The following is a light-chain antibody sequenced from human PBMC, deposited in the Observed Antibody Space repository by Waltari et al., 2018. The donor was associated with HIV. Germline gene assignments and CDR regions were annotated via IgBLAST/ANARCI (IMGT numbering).Light chain of an antibody. J-gene: IGLJ1*01. Sequence: QSALTQPASVSGSPGQSITISCTGTSSDVGDYKYVSWYQQHPGKAPKLMIYEVTYRPSGVSNRFSGSKSGNTASRTISGLQAEDEADYYCSSYTSSSTYVFGTGTKVTVL. CDR3: SSYTSSSTYV. CDR1: SSDVGDYKY. CDR2: EVT. V-gene: IGLV2-14*01.